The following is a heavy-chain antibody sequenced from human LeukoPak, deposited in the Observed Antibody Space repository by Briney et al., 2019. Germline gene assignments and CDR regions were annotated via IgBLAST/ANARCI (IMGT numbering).Heavy chain of an antibody. V-gene: IGHV1-18*01. D-gene: IGHD1-26*01. CDR3: ARPYSGGHYYY. J-gene: IGHJ4*02. Sequence: ASVKVSCKASGYTFTSYGISWVRQAPGPGLEWMGWISAYHGNTDYAQQFQGRVTMTTDTSTSTAQMEISGLGSDDAAVYYCARPYSGGHYYYWGQGTLVTVSS. CDR2: ISAYHGNT. CDR1: GYTFTSYG.